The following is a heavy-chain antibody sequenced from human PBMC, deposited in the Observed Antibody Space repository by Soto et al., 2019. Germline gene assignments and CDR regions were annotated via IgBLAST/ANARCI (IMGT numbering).Heavy chain of an antibody. CDR3: ARGGGVGVAGSAAFDM. J-gene: IGHJ3*02. Sequence: QLHLVQSGAVVKKPGASVTVSCSASGYPVTAYYMHWVRHAPGRGLEWMGGINPATGAAKYTQTFQGRVTMTRDTSTSTVFMELSGLTSEDTAVFYWARGGGVGVAGSAAFDMWGQGTLVTVPS. V-gene: IGHV1-2*02. D-gene: IGHD3-3*01. CDR2: INPATGAA. CDR1: GYPVTAYY.